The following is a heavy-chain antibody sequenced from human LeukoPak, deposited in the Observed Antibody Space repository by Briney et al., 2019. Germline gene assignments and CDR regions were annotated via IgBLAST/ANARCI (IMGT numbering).Heavy chain of an antibody. CDR2: FYQSGNT. Sequence: PSETLSLTCTVSGGSISSPIYFWGWIRQPPGKGLEWIGSFYQSGNTYYNPSLESRLTVSADTSRNEISLKINSVTATDTAVYYCARAIYSSGWFFDYWGRGTLVTVAS. CDR1: GGSISSPIYF. V-gene: IGHV4-39*01. D-gene: IGHD6-19*01. CDR3: ARAIYSSGWFFDY. J-gene: IGHJ4*02.